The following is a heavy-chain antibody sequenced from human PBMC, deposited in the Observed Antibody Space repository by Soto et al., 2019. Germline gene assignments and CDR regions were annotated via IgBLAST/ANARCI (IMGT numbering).Heavy chain of an antibody. CDR3: ARGGVDIVVVVAATAAHYYFDY. V-gene: IGHV3-33*01. CDR2: IWYDGSNK. J-gene: IGHJ4*02. D-gene: IGHD2-15*01. CDR1: GFTFSSYG. Sequence: QVQLVESGGGVVQPGRSLRLSCAASGFTFSSYGMHWVRQAPGKGLEWVAVIWYDGSNKYYADSVKGRFTISRDNSKNTLYLQMNSLRAEDTAVYYCARGGVDIVVVVAATAAHYYFDYWGQGTLVTVSS.